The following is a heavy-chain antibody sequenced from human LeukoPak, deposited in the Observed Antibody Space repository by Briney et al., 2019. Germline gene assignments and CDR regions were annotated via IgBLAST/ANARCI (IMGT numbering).Heavy chain of an antibody. Sequence: SDTLSLTCTVSGGPNSSGSYSWNWIPQHPGKGHEWIGYIFYRGKTYYNPSLKSRVTISVDTSKNQFSLKLSSVTAADTAVYYCARKLGVVTAIPHFDYWGQGALVTVSS. CDR1: GGPNSSGSYS. J-gene: IGHJ4*02. V-gene: IGHV4-31*03. CDR2: IFYRGKT. D-gene: IGHD2-21*02. CDR3: ARKLGVVTAIPHFDY.